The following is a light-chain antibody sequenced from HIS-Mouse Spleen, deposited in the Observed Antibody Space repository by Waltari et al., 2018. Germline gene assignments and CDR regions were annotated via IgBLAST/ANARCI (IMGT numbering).Light chain of an antibody. Sequence: SYELTQPPSVSVSPGQTASITCSGDKLGEKYACWYQQKPGPSPVLVIYQDSKRPSGIPERFSGSNSGNTATLTISGTQAMDEADYYCQAWDSSTVVFGGGTKLTVL. CDR3: QAWDSSTVV. V-gene: IGLV3-1*01. CDR1: KLGEKY. J-gene: IGLJ2*01. CDR2: QDS.